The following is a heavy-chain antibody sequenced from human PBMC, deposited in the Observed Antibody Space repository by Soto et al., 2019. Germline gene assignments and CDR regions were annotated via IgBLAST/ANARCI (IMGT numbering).Heavy chain of an antibody. CDR2: ITPMYGTT. V-gene: IGHV1-69*06. CDR3: ATDQVNNIAAAGHFDY. Sequence: QVQLVQSGAEVKKPGSSVTVSCKASGGTFSSYAISWVRQAPGHGREWVGVITPMYGTTNFAHKFHGRVTISADKSTSTAYMELRSLRSEDTAVYYCATDQVNNIAAAGHFDYWGQGTLVTVSS. D-gene: IGHD6-13*01. CDR1: GGTFSSYA. J-gene: IGHJ4*02.